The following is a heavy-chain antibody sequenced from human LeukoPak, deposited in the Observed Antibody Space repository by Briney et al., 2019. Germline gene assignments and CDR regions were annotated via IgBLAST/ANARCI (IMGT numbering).Heavy chain of an antibody. J-gene: IGHJ4*02. V-gene: IGHV3-23*01. CDR2: ISGSGGST. CDR3: AKDRRYSSVNGDFDY. CDR1: GFTFTSNG. D-gene: IGHD6-25*01. Sequence: GGSLRLSCAVSGFTFTSNGFHWVRQAPGKGLEWVSAISGSGGSTYYADSVKGRFTISRDNSRNTLYLQMNSLRAEDTAVYYCAKDRRYSSVNGDFDYWGQGTLVTVSS.